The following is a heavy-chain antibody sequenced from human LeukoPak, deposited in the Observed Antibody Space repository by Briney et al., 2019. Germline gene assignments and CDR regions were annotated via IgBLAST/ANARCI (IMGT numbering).Heavy chain of an antibody. V-gene: IGHV3-23*01. CDR1: GFTFSSYA. Sequence: GGSLRLSCAASGFTFSSYAMSWVRQAPGKGLEWVSSISGSGDTTYYADSVKGRFTISRDNSKNTLYLQMNSLRAEDTVVYYCAKVLRWDSSGGIDYWGQGTLVTVSS. J-gene: IGHJ4*02. CDR2: ISGSGDTT. D-gene: IGHD3-22*01. CDR3: AKVLRWDSSGGIDY.